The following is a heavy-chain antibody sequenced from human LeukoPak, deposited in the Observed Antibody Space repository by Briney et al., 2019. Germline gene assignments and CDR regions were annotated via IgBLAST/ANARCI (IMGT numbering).Heavy chain of an antibody. CDR2: ISGSGDST. CDR1: GFTFSSYA. Sequence: GGSLRLSCAASGFTFSSYAMSWVRQAPGKGLEWVSAISGSGDSTYYADSEKGRFTISRDNSKNTLYLQLNTLRAEDTAVYYCARAPIAVAGTRQPIDYWGQGTLVTVSS. CDR3: ARAPIAVAGTRQPIDY. J-gene: IGHJ4*02. D-gene: IGHD6-19*01. V-gene: IGHV3-23*01.